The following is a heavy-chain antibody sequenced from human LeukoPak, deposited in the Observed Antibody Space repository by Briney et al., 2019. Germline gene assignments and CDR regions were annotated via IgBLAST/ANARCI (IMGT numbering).Heavy chain of an antibody. J-gene: IGHJ4*02. CDR1: GGAISSYY. V-gene: IGHV4-59*01. Sequence: PSETLSLTCTVSGGAISSYYWSWIRQPPGKGLEWIGYIQYSGSSNYNSSLKSRVTISVDTSQNHFSLKVSSVTAADTAVYYCARGERWLQSPFDYWGQGTLVTVSS. CDR3: ARGERWLQSPFDY. CDR2: IQYSGSS. D-gene: IGHD5-24*01.